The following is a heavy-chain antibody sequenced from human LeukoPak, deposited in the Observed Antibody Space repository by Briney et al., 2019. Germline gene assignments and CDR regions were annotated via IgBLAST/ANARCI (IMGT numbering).Heavy chain of an antibody. CDR1: GFTFSDSY. Sequence: GGSLRLSCAASGFTFSDSYMSWIRQAPGKXXXXXXXXXXGSIYKKYADSVQGRFTISRDNAKNSLYLQMSSLRVDDTAVYYCARVSPDSSSWYGTYYFDYWGQGTLVTVSS. CDR3: ARVSPDSSSWYGTYYFDY. J-gene: IGHJ4*02. V-gene: IGHV3-11*06. D-gene: IGHD6-13*01. CDR2: XXXGSIYK.